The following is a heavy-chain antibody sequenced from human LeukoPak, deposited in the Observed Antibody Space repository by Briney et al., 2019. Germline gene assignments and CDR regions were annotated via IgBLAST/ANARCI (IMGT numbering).Heavy chain of an antibody. CDR3: AKGTGGNCHSALAF. Sequence: GGSLRLSCAASGFTFSTFAMTWVRRAPGKGLEWVSAICGDDGNTYYTDSVKGRFTISRDNSKNTLYLQMNSLRAEDTALYYCAKGTGGNCHSALAFWSQGTMVTVSS. D-gene: IGHD2-15*01. CDR2: ICGDDGNT. CDR1: GFTFSTFA. J-gene: IGHJ4*02. V-gene: IGHV3-23*01.